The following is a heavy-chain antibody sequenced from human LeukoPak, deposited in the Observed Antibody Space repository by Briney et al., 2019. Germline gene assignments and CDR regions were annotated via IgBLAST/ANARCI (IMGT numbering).Heavy chain of an antibody. J-gene: IGHJ4*02. Sequence: SVKVSCKASGGTFSSYAIRWVRQAPGQGLEWMGRIIPIFGTANYAQKFQGRVTITTDESTSTAYMELSSLRSEDTAVYYCARGKYYGSELREFDYWGQGTLVTVSS. CDR1: GGTFSSYA. CDR2: IIPIFGTA. CDR3: ARGKYYGSELREFDY. D-gene: IGHD3-10*01. V-gene: IGHV1-69*05.